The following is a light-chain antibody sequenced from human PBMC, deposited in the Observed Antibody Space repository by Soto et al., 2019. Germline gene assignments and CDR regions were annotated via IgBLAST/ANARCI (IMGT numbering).Light chain of an antibody. CDR2: DAS. CDR1: QSISNW. CDR3: QQYNSYQWT. Sequence: DIQMTQSPSTLSASAGDRVTITCRASQSISNWLAWYQQKPGKAPKLLIYDASSLQSGVPSRFSGSGSGAEFILTVSGLQHDDSETYYCQQYNSYQWTLGQGTKVDIK. J-gene: IGKJ1*01. V-gene: IGKV1-5*01.